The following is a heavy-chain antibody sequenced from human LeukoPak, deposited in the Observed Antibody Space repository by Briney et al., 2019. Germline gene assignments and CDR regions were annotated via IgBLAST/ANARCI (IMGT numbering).Heavy chain of an antibody. V-gene: IGHV4-34*01. D-gene: IGHD1-14*01. Sequence: SETLSLTCAVYGGSFSGYYWSWIRQPPGKGLEWIGEINHSGSTNYNPSLKSRVTISVDTSKNQFSLKLSSVTAADTAVYYCAGREPHDAFDIWGQGTMVTVSS. CDR2: INHSGST. J-gene: IGHJ3*02. CDR1: GGSFSGYY. CDR3: AGREPHDAFDI.